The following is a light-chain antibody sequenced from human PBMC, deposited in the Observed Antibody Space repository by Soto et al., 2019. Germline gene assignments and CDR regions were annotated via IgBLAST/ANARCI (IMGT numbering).Light chain of an antibody. Sequence: EIVMTQSPATLSVSPGERVTLSCRASQSVTSNLAWYQQNPGQAPRLLIYGASTRATGIPARFSGSGSGTEFTLTISSLQSEDFAVYYCQQYNDWRTFGQGTKVEIK. J-gene: IGKJ1*01. CDR3: QQYNDWRT. CDR1: QSVTSN. CDR2: GAS. V-gene: IGKV3-15*01.